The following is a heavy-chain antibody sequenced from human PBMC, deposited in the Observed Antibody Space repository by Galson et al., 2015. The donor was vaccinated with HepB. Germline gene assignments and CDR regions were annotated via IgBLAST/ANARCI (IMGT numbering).Heavy chain of an antibody. D-gene: IGHD3-3*01. CDR2: INPNSGNK. V-gene: IGHV1-8*01. J-gene: IGHJ4*02. CDR3: ARVPYFGFWIGYFPFDN. Sequence: SVKVSCKASGYTFTNYDINWVRQATGQGLEWMGWINPNSGNKGYAQTLQGRVTMTRHTSISTAYMEMSSLRSEDTAVYYCARVPYFGFWIGYFPFDNWGQGTLLTVSS. CDR1: GYTFTNYD.